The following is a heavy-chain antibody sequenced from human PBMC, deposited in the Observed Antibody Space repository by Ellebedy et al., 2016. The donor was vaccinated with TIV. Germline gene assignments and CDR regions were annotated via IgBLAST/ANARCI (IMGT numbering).Heavy chain of an antibody. CDR1: GGSISSYY. J-gene: IGHJ3*02. CDR2: INHSGST. V-gene: IGHV4-34*01. D-gene: IGHD3-10*01. CDR3: ARRIRLMVRGVKTVAFDI. Sequence: GSLRLXXTVSGGSISSYYWSWIRQPPGKGLEWIGEINHSGSTNYNPSLKSRVTISVDTSKNQFSLKLSSVTAADTAVYYCARRIRLMVRGVKTVAFDIWGQGTMVTVSS.